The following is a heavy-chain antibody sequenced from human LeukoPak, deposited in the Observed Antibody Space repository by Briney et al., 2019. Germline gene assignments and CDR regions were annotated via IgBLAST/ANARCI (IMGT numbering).Heavy chain of an antibody. CDR2: VTGSGDST. V-gene: IGHV3-23*01. Sequence: GPLRLSCAASGFTFSSYAMRWVRQAPGKGLEWVSAVTGSGDSTYYADSVKGRFTISRDNSRNTLYLQMNSLRAEDTAVYYCARVWNRYFDYWGQGTLVTVSS. J-gene: IGHJ4*02. CDR1: GFTFSSYA. CDR3: ARVWNRYFDY. D-gene: IGHD1-1*01.